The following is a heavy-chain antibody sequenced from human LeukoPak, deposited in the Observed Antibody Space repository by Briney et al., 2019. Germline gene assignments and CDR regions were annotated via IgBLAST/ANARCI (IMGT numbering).Heavy chain of an antibody. CDR1: GYTFTSYD. J-gene: IGHJ5*02. CDR2: IIPIFGTA. Sequence: SVKVSCKASGYTFTSYDINWVRQATGQGLEWMGGIIPIFGTANYAQKFQGRVTITADESTSTAYMELSSLRSEDTAVYYCALGRIAARLYSPSDPWGQGTLVTVSS. V-gene: IGHV1-69*13. D-gene: IGHD6-6*01. CDR3: ALGRIAARLYSPSDP.